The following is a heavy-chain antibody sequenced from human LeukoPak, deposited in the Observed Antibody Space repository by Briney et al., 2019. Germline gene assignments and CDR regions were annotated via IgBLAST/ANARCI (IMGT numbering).Heavy chain of an antibody. J-gene: IGHJ4*02. CDR3: ARDDGSGSYAYSFGY. V-gene: IGHV3-48*01. CDR1: GFTFSSYS. CDR2: ISGGSTTI. Sequence: GGSLRLSCAASGFTFSSYSMNWVRQAPGKGLEWVSYISGGSTTIYYADSVKGRFTISGDNAKNSLCLQMNSLRAEDTAVYYCARDDGSGSYAYSFGYWGQGTLVTVSS. D-gene: IGHD3-10*01.